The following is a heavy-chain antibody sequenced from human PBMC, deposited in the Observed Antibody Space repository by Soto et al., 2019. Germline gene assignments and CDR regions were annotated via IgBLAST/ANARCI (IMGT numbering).Heavy chain of an antibody. CDR3: ARALGGVLAAMPPGGRDWIDP. CDR2: IYYSGST. CDR1: GGSISSGGYY. Sequence: SETLSLTCTVSGGSISSGGYYWSWIRQHPGKGLEWIGYIYYSGSTYYNPSLKSRATISVDTSKNQFSLKLSSVTAADTAVYYCARALGGVLAAMPPGGRDWIDPWGQGTLVTVSS. V-gene: IGHV4-31*03. D-gene: IGHD2-2*01. J-gene: IGHJ5*02.